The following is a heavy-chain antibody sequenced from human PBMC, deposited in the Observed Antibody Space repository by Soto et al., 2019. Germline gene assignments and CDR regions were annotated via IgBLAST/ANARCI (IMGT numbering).Heavy chain of an antibody. J-gene: IGHJ2*01. CDR2: ISYDGSNK. V-gene: IGHV3-30-3*01. CDR3: ARDPRGGRGDWYCDL. CDR1: GFTFSSYA. Sequence: QVQLVESGGGVVQPGRSLRLSCAASGFTFSSYAMHWVRQAPGKGLEWVAVISYDGSNKYYADSVKGRFTISRDNSKNTLYLHMNSLRAEDTAVYYCARDPRGGRGDWYCDLWGRGTLVTVSS. D-gene: IGHD2-15*01.